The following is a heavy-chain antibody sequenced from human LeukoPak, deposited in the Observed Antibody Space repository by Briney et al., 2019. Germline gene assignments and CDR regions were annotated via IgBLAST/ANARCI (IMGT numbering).Heavy chain of an antibody. CDR2: ISGSGGST. CDR3: AKTSRRFLEWLFFDY. J-gene: IGHJ4*02. Sequence: GGSLRLSCAASGFTFSGYAMSWVRQAPGKGLEWVSAISGSGGSTYYADSVKGRFTISRDNSKNTLYLQMNSLRAEDTAVYYCAKTSRRFLEWLFFDYWGQGTLVTVSS. CDR1: GFTFSGYA. D-gene: IGHD3-3*01. V-gene: IGHV3-23*01.